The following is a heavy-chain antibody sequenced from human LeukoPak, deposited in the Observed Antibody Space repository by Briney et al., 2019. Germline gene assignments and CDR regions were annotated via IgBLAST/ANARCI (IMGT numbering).Heavy chain of an antibody. Sequence: YPGGSLRLSCAASGFTFSSYWMHWVRQAPGKGLVWVSGISSDGTGTTYTDSVKGQFTISRDNTKNTLYLQLNSLRAEDAAVYYCARGHYYDSSGYQIDYWGQGTLVTVSS. CDR2: ISSDGTGT. D-gene: IGHD3-22*01. J-gene: IGHJ4*02. V-gene: IGHV3-74*01. CDR3: ARGHYYDSSGYQIDY. CDR1: GFTFSSYW.